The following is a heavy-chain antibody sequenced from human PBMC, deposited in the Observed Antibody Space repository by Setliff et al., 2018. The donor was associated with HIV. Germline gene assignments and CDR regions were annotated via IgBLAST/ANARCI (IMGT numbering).Heavy chain of an antibody. CDR1: GFAFSGHQ. D-gene: IGHD1-26*01. J-gene: IGHJ4*02. CDR3: ARWGSGSYERVFDY. Sequence: PGGSLRLSCAASGFAFSGHQMSWVCQAPGKGLEWVANVKQDGTETLYVDSVKGRFTISRDNANNLVYLQMNSLRVEDTAVYFCARWGSGSYERVFDYWGQGMLVTVSS. V-gene: IGHV3-7*01. CDR2: VKQDGTET.